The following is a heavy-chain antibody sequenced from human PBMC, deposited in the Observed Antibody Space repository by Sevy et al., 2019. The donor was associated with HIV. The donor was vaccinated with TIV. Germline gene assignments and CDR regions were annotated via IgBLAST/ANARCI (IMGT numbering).Heavy chain of an antibody. D-gene: IGHD3-10*01. V-gene: IGHV4-59*07. CDR1: GGSINSYY. Sequence: SDTLSLTCTVSGGSINSYYWTWIRQPPGKGLEWIGYIYSSGSTYYNPSLKTGVTISVDTSKNQFSLELSSVTAADTAVYYCARTPSRTGGVDYWGQGTLVTVSS. J-gene: IGHJ4*02. CDR2: IYSSGST. CDR3: ARTPSRTGGVDY.